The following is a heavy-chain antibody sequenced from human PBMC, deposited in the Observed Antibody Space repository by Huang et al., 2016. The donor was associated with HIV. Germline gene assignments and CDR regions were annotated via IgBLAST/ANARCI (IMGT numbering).Heavy chain of an antibody. D-gene: IGHD3-22*01. J-gene: IGHJ4*02. Sequence: EVQLVESGGGLVQPGGSLRLSCAASGFSISSYWMHWVRQAPGKGLVWVSRSKSDGTKTSYADSVKGRFTISRDNAKNTLYLQMNSLRAEDTAVYYCARDPRIQSWLNFFDYWGQGTLVSVSS. V-gene: IGHV3-74*01. CDR2: SKSDGTKT. CDR3: ARDPRIQSWLNFFDY. CDR1: GFSISSYW.